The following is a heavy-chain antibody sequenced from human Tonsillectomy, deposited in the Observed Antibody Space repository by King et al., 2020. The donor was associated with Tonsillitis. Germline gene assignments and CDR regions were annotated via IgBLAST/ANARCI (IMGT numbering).Heavy chain of an antibody. CDR1: GYSISSGHF. Sequence: QLQESGPGLVKPSETLSLTCAVSGYSISSGHFWGWIRQPPGKGLEWIGSIYHSGITYYNPSLKSRVSISVDTSNNHFSLRLSSLTAADTAVCYCARDPRFDPWGHGTLVTVSS. CDR3: ARDPRFDP. V-gene: IGHV4-38-2*02. J-gene: IGHJ5*02. CDR2: IYHSGIT.